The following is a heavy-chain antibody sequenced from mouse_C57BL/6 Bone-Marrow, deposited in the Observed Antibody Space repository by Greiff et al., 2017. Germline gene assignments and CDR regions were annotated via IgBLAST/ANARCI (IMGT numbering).Heavy chain of an antibody. CDR1: GFNIKDDY. J-gene: IGHJ2*01. CDR3: STLRN. CDR2: IDPEDGNT. V-gene: IGHV14-4*01. Sequence: VQLQQSGAELVRPGASVRLSCTASGFNIKDDYMHWVKQRPEQGLEWIGWIDPEDGNTECASKFQGKATITADTSSNTAYLQLSSLTSEDTAVYYCSTLRNWGQGATLTVSS.